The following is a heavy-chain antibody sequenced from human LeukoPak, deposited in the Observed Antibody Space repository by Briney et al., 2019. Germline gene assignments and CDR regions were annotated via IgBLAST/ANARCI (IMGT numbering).Heavy chain of an antibody. CDR1: GYTFTSYG. Sequence: ASVKVSCKASGYTFTSYGISWVRQAPGQGLEWMGWISAYNGNTNYAQKLQGRVTMTTDTSTSTAYMELRSLRSDDTAVYYCARLVSGDTAMVSWFDPWGQGTLVTVSS. CDR3: ARLVSGDTAMVSWFDP. J-gene: IGHJ5*02. D-gene: IGHD5-18*01. V-gene: IGHV1-18*01. CDR2: ISAYNGNT.